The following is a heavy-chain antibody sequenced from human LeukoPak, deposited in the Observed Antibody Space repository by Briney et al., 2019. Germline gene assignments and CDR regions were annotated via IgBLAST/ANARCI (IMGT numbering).Heavy chain of an antibody. D-gene: IGHD3-22*01. J-gene: IGHJ3*02. V-gene: IGHV5-51*01. CDR2: IYPVDSDT. Sequence: GESLKISCKGSGYSFTSYLIGWVRQMPGKGLGWMGIIYPVDSDTRYSPSLQGQVTISADKSISTANLQWSSLKASDTAMYYCARSPTINAMIVATSTFDIWGQGTMVTVSS. CDR1: GYSFTSYL. CDR3: ARSPTINAMIVATSTFDI.